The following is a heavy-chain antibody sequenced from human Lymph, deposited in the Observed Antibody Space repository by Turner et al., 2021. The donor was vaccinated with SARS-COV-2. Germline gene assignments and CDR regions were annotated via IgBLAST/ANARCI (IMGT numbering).Heavy chain of an antibody. CDR3: ARDLGGYTDY. Sequence: QVQLVEAGGGVVQHGGSLRLSCAASGFTFSSYAMHWVRQAPGKGLEWVALISYDGSNKYYADSVKGRFTISRDNSKNTLFLQMNSLRAEDTAVFYCARDLGGYTDYWGQGTLVTVSS. D-gene: IGHD5-12*01. V-gene: IGHV3-30-3*01. CDR1: GFTFSSYA. CDR2: ISYDGSNK. J-gene: IGHJ4*02.